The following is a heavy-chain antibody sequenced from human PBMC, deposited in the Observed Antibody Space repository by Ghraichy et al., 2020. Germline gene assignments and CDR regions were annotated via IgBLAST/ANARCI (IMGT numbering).Heavy chain of an antibody. CDR2: IIPILGIA. CDR3: ARSRVPAALYYYYGMDV. CDR1: GGTFSSYA. Sequence: SVKVSCKASGGTFSSYAISWVRQAPGQGLEWMGRIIPILGIANYAQKFQGRVTITADKSTSTAYMELSSLRSEDTAVYYCARSRVPAALYYYYGMDVWGQGTTVTVSS. V-gene: IGHV1-69*04. J-gene: IGHJ6*02. D-gene: IGHD2-2*01.